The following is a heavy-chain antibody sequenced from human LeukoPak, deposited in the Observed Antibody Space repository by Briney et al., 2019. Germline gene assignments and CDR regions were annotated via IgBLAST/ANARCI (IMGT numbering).Heavy chain of an antibody. CDR1: GFTFDDYA. CDR3: AKGRGGIYSSSWNDAFDI. Sequence: GGSLRLSCAASGFTFDDYAMHWVRQAPGKGLEWVSGISWNSGSIGYADSVKGRFTISRDNAKNSLYLQMNSLRAEDMALYYCAKGRGGIYSSSWNDAFDIWGQGTMVTVSS. D-gene: IGHD6-13*01. J-gene: IGHJ3*02. V-gene: IGHV3-9*03. CDR2: ISWNSGSI.